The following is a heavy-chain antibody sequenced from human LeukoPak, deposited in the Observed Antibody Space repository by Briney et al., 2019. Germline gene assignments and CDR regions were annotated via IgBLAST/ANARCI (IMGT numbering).Heavy chain of an antibody. Sequence: GGFLRLSCAASGFTFDDYTMHWVRQAPGKGLEWVSLISWDGGSTYYADSVKGRFTISRDNSKNSLYLQMNSLRTEDTALYYCAKDISGGFDYWGQGTLVTVSS. CDR1: GFTFDDYT. D-gene: IGHD3-16*01. J-gene: IGHJ4*02. CDR3: AKDISGGFDY. CDR2: ISWDGGST. V-gene: IGHV3-43*01.